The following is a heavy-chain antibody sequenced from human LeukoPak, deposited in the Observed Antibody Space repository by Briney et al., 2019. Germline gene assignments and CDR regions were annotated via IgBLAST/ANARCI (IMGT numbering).Heavy chain of an antibody. J-gene: IGHJ1*01. CDR2: ISGDGGST. Sequence: GGCLRLSCSASGFTFVDYAVHWVRHAPGKGLEWVSLISGDGGSTYYADSVKGRFTISRDNSKNSLYLQMNSLRTEDTALYYCAKDPTHYYDSSGYAEYFQHWGQGTLVTVSS. V-gene: IGHV3-43*02. CDR1: GFTFVDYA. D-gene: IGHD3-22*01. CDR3: AKDPTHYYDSSGYAEYFQH.